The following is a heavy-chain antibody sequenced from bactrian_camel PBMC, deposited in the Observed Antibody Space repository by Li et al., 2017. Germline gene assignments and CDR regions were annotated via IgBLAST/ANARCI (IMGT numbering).Heavy chain of an antibody. CDR3: AADEGAELGSCHGRGFAY. Sequence: HVQLVESGGGSVQAGETLRLSCTASGFAFDDRHMSWFRQAPGDECELVSQITRDGSTYYTDSVMGRFTLSRDNAKNTVWLQMNSLKPEDTAVYYCAADEGAELGSCHGRGFAYWGQGTQVTVS. CDR1: GFAFDDRH. D-gene: IGHD6*01. CDR2: ITRDGST. J-gene: IGHJ6*01. V-gene: IGHV3S63*01.